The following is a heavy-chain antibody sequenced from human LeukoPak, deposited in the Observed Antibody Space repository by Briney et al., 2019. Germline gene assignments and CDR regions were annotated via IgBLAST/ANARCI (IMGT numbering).Heavy chain of an antibody. Sequence: GGSLRLSCAASGLTFSSYAMSWVRQAPGKGLEWVSAISGSGGSTYYADSVKGRFTISRDNSKNTLYLQMNSLRAEDTALYYCATLYDSSGLDAFDIWGQGTMVTVSS. CDR2: ISGSGGST. J-gene: IGHJ3*02. CDR1: GLTFSSYA. V-gene: IGHV3-23*01. CDR3: ATLYDSSGLDAFDI. D-gene: IGHD3-22*01.